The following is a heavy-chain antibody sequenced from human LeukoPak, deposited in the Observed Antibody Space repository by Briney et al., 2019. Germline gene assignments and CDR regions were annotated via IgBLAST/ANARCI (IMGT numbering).Heavy chain of an antibody. V-gene: IGHV4-39*01. CDR2: IYYSGAT. CDR3: ARQSGPYSSSWFDY. Sequence: SETLSLTCTASGGSVSSSSYYWGWIRQPPGKGLESIVSIYYSGATYYNPSHKSLVTISVDTSKNQFSLKLRSVTAADTAVYYCARQSGPYSSSWFDYWGQGFMVTVSS. CDR1: GGSVSSSSYY. J-gene: IGHJ4*02. D-gene: IGHD6-13*01.